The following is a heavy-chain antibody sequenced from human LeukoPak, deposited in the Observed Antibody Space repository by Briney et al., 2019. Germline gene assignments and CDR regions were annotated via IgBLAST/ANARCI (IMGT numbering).Heavy chain of an antibody. D-gene: IGHD4-17*01. Sequence: PGGSLRLSCAASGFTFSTYWMHWVRQAPGKGLVWVSRINSDGTTTNCADSVKGRFTISRDNAKNTLYLQMNSLRAEDTAVYYCASFSVTPYGAPWGQGTLVTVSS. CDR2: INSDGTTT. V-gene: IGHV3-74*01. CDR1: GFTFSTYW. J-gene: IGHJ5*02. CDR3: ASFSVTPYGAP.